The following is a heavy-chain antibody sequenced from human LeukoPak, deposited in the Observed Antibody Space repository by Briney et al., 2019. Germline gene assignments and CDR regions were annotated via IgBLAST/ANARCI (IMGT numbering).Heavy chain of an antibody. D-gene: IGHD4-23*01. J-gene: IGHJ6*02. CDR2: INWNSDTK. Sequence: GRSMRLSCVGSGFAFHNYAMHWVRRPPGKGLEWVSAINWNSDTKAYADSVKGRFTISRDRARNSLYLQMDSLRPEDTALYYCAKDTGGNGAYFCAMDVWGQGTSVTVSS. CDR3: AKDTGGNGAYFCAMDV. V-gene: IGHV3-9*01. CDR1: GFAFHNYA.